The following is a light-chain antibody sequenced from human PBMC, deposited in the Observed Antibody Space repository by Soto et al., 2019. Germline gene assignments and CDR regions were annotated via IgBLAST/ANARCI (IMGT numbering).Light chain of an antibody. CDR2: HVS. V-gene: IGLV2-11*01. CDR1: SSYVGGYNF. CDR3: CSYAGSSTYV. Sequence: QPVLTQPRSVSGSPGQSVTISCTGTSSYVGGYNFVSWYQRHPGNAPKLIIYHVSKRPSGAPYRFSGSKSGNTASLTISGLQPEDEADYSCCSYAGSSTYVFGTGTKLTVL. J-gene: IGLJ1*01.